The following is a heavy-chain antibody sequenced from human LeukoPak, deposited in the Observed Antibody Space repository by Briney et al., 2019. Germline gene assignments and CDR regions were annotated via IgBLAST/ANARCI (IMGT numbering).Heavy chain of an antibody. V-gene: IGHV3-48*03. J-gene: IGHJ4*02. CDR3: AKEDRQQWLVDY. D-gene: IGHD6-19*01. Sequence: GGSLRLSCAASGFTFSSYEMHWVRQAPGKGLEWVSYISGSGSTIYYADSVKGRFTVSRDNAKNSLYLQMNSLRDEDTAVYYCAKEDRQQWLVDYWGQGPLVTVSS. CDR2: ISGSGSTI. CDR1: GFTFSSYE.